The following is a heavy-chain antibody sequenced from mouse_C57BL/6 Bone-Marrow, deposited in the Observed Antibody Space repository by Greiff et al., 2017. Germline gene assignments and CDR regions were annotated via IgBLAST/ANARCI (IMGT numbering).Heavy chain of an antibody. D-gene: IGHD4-1*01. V-gene: IGHV1-59*01. CDR1: GYIFTSYW. J-gene: IGHJ4*01. Sequence: QVQLQQPGAELVRPGTSVKLSCKASGYIFTSYWMHWVKQRPGQGLEWIGVIDPSDSYTNYNQKFKGKATLTVDTSSSTAYMQLSSLTSEDSAVYYWAKLGAMDDWGQGTSVTVSS. CDR2: IDPSDSYT. CDR3: AKLGAMDD.